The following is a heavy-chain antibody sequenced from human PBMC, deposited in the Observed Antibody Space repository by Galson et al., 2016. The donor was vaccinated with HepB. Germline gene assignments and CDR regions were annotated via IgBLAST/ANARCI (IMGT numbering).Heavy chain of an antibody. V-gene: IGHV3-74*01. CDR3: ARGGEKHGPLNY. Sequence: SLRLSCAASGFTFTRYWMHWVRQDPGKGLVWVSRISPDGSNTIYADSVKGRFTISRDNAKNTLYLQMNSLRVEDTAVYYCARGGEKHGPLNYWGLGTLVTVSS. J-gene: IGHJ4*02. D-gene: IGHD3-10*01. CDR2: ISPDGSNT. CDR1: GFTFTRYW.